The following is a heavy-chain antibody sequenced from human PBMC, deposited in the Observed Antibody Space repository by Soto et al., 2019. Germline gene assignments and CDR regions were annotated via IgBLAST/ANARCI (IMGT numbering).Heavy chain of an antibody. CDR1: GGSISNYY. V-gene: IGHV4-59*01. CDR3: ARARPPGTFDY. CDR2: IYYSGST. Sequence: QVQLQESGPGLVKPSETLSLTCTVSGGSISNYYWSWIRQPPGKGLEWIGYIYYSGSTNYNPSLKSRVTIPVDTSKNQFSLKLSSVIAADTAVYYCARARPPGTFDYWGQGTLVTVSS. J-gene: IGHJ4*02. D-gene: IGHD6-13*01.